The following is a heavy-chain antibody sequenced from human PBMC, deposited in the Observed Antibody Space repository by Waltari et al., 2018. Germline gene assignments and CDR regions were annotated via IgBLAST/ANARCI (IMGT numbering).Heavy chain of an antibody. V-gene: IGHV1-69*12. D-gene: IGHD2-8*02. Sequence: QVQLVQSGAEVAQPGSSVKVSCKTSGGTFSHLPFSWMRHAPGQGFEWVGGIGPMFGTPYYAQKFKGRVTSTADVSTDTVNMEMRGLRSDDTALYYCATNKTLTGGVSEAFDVWGQGTLVTVSS. J-gene: IGHJ3*01. CDR2: IGPMFGTP. CDR3: ATNKTLTGGVSEAFDV. CDR1: GGTFSHLP.